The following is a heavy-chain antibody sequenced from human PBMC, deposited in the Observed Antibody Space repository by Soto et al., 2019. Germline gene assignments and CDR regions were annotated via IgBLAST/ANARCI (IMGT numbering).Heavy chain of an antibody. CDR2: ISSSGSTI. CDR1: GFTFSSYE. D-gene: IGHD1-26*01. Sequence: GGSLRLSCAASGFTFSSYEMNWVRQAPGKGLEWVSYISSSGSTIYYADSVKGRFTIARDNAKNSLYLQMNSLRAENTAVYYCARGRGRYVPFYYYYCMDVWGQGTTVTVSS. V-gene: IGHV3-48*03. CDR3: ARGRGRYVPFYYYYCMDV. J-gene: IGHJ6*02.